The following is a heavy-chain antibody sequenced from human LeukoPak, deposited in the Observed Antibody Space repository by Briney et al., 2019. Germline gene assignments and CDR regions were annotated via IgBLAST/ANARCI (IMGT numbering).Heavy chain of an antibody. CDR3: ARDFGDGDAFDI. Sequence: GASVKVSCKASGYTFTSYYMHWVRQAPGQGLEWMGIINPSGGSTSYAQKLQGRVTMTTDTSTSTAYMELRSLRSDDTAVYYCARDFGDGDAFDIWGQGTMVTVSS. J-gene: IGHJ3*02. CDR2: INPSGGST. D-gene: IGHD3-10*01. V-gene: IGHV1-46*01. CDR1: GYTFTSYY.